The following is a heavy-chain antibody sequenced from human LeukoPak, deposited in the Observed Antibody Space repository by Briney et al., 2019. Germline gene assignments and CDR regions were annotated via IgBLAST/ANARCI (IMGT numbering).Heavy chain of an antibody. Sequence: ASVKVSFTVSGYTLTELSMHWVRQAPGKGLEWMGGFDPEDGETIYAQKFQGRVTMTEDTSTDTAYMELSSLRSEDTAVYYCATGPITMVRGVKDYWGQGTLVTVSS. D-gene: IGHD3-10*01. CDR2: FDPEDGET. V-gene: IGHV1-24*01. J-gene: IGHJ4*02. CDR1: GYTLTELS. CDR3: ATGPITMVRGVKDY.